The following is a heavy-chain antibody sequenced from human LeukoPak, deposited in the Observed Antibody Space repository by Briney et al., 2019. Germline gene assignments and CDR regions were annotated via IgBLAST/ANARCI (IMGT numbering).Heavy chain of an antibody. CDR1: GFTFSTFA. CDR2: IFPSGGEI. Sequence: GGSLRLSCAASGFTFSTFAMIWVRQPPGKGLEWVSNIFPSGGEIHYADSVRGRFTISRDNSKSTLSLQMNSLRAEDTAIYYCATYRQVLLPFESWGQGTLVTVSS. CDR3: ATYRQVLLPFES. J-gene: IGHJ4*02. D-gene: IGHD2-8*02. V-gene: IGHV3-23*01.